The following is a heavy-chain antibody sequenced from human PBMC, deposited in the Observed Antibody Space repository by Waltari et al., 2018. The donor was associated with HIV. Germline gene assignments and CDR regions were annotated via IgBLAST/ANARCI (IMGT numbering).Heavy chain of an antibody. CDR1: GFNLNTNS. J-gene: IGHJ4*02. CDR3: ARARELISHSDVGYSYDYPLDF. Sequence: QLVESGGGVVQPGRSLRLHGVARGFNLNTNSMHWLPQAPGKGLEWVAVISKDGKDKNDADSVMGRFTISRDHSKGTLYLQMNSLRDEDTAVYFCARARELISHSDVGYSYDYPLDFWGQGTLVTVSS. CDR2: ISKDGKDK. V-gene: IGHV3-30*07. D-gene: IGHD5-18*01.